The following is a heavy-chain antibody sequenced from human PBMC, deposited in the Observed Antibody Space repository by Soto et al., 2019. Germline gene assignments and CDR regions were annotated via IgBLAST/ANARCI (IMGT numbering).Heavy chain of an antibody. V-gene: IGHV3-21*01. CDR2: ISSSSSYI. CDR3: ARYYVFWSGYSVFDY. Sequence: EVQLVESGGGLVKPGGSLRLSCAASGCTFSSYSMNWVRQAPWKGLEWVSSISSSSSYIYYADSVKGRFTISRDNAKNSLYLQMNSLRAEDTAVYYCARYYVFWSGYSVFDYWGQGTLVTVSS. J-gene: IGHJ4*02. D-gene: IGHD3-3*01. CDR1: GCTFSSYS.